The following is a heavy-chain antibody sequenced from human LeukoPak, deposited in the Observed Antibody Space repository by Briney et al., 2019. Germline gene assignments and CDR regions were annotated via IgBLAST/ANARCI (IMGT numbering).Heavy chain of an antibody. J-gene: IGHJ6*02. CDR3: AGPYGMDV. CDR2: ISAYNGNT. CDR1: GYTFTSYG. V-gene: IGHV1-18*01. Sequence: GASVKVSCKASGYTFTSYGLSWVRQAPGQGLEWMGWISAYNGNTNYAQKLQGRVTMTEDTSTDTAYMELSSLRSEDTAVYYCAGPYGMDVWGQGTTVTVSS.